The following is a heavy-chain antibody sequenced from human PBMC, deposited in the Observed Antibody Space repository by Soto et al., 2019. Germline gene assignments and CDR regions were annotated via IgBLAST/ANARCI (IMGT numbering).Heavy chain of an antibody. J-gene: IGHJ4*02. CDR3: ASDSVLETGADY. CDR1: GFTFSTYG. D-gene: IGHD2-15*01. CDR2: IWYDGSNK. Sequence: QVQLVESGGGVVQPGRSLRLSCAASGFTFSTYGMHWVRQAPGKGLEWVAVIWYDGSNKYYADSVKGRLTISRDNSKNQLYLKMNRPRAEHTAVYYCASDSVLETGADYWGQGTLVTVSS. V-gene: IGHV3-33*01.